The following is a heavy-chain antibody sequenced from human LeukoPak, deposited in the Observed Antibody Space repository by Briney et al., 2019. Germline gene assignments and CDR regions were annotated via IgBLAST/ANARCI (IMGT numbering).Heavy chain of an antibody. D-gene: IGHD1-26*01. CDR3: AKSWELLRGYFDY. CDR1: GFTFSSYA. J-gene: IGHJ4*02. V-gene: IGHV3-23*01. Sequence: PGGSLRLSCAASGFTFSSYAMSWVRQAPGKGLEWVSGISGSGGSTFYADSVKGRFTISRDNSKNTLYLQMNSLRAEDTAVYYCAKSWELLRGYFDYWGQGTLVTVSS. CDR2: ISGSGGST.